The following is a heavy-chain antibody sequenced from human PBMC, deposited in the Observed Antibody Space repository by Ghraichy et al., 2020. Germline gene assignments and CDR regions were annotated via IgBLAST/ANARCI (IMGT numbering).Heavy chain of an antibody. D-gene: IGHD3-3*01. J-gene: IGHJ6*02. CDR2: IKQDGSEK. V-gene: IGHV3-7*01. CDR3: ARDGFGGITIFGVVTLPQNYYYGMDV. CDR1: GFTFSSYW. Sequence: GGSLRLSCAASGFTFSSYWMSWVRQAPGKGLEWVANIKQDGSEKYYVDSVKGRFTISRDNAKNSLYLQMNSLRAEDTAVYYCARDGFGGITIFGVVTLPQNYYYGMDVWGQGTTVTVSS.